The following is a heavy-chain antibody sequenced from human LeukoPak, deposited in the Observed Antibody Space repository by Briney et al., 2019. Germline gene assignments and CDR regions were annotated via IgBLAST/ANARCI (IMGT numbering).Heavy chain of an antibody. CDR2: IIPIFGTA. CDR3: AREDCSGGSGYGHDAFDI. V-gene: IGHV1-69*05. CDR1: GGTFSSYA. D-gene: IGHD2-15*01. Sequence: ASVSVSCTASGGTFSSYAISWVRQAPGQGLEWMGGIIPIFGTATSAQKFQGRVTITTDESMSTAYMEMSSLRSEDTAVYYCAREDCSGGSGYGHDAFDIWGQGTMVSVSS. J-gene: IGHJ3*02.